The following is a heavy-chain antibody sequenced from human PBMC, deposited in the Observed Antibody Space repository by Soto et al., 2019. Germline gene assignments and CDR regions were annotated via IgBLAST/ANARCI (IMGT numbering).Heavy chain of an antibody. D-gene: IGHD2-15*01. CDR1: GFSFSNNG. J-gene: IGHJ2*01. V-gene: IGHV3-23*01. CDR3: ARDRGYCSGGTCYWCFDL. Sequence: EVQLLESGGGLVQPGGSLRLSCAASGFSFSNNGISWVRQAPGKGLEWVSTISSTGSSTYYADSVKGRFTISRDNSKNTVCVQMNSLRAEDTAVYYCARDRGYCSGGTCYWCFDLWGRGTLFTVSS. CDR2: ISSTGSST.